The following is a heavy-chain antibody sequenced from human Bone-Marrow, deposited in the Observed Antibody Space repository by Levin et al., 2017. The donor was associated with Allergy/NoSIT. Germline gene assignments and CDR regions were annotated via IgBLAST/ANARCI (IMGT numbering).Heavy chain of an antibody. CDR2: IYSGGGT. CDR3: ARDFFLYNYPGYIDY. D-gene: IGHD3-22*01. Sequence: GGSLRLSCAASGFTVSSKYMSWVRQSPGKGLEWVSVIYSGGGTYYADSVKGRFTISRDNSKNTLYLQMNSLRAEDTAVYYCARDFFLYNYPGYIDYWGQGTLVTVSS. V-gene: IGHV3-66*01. CDR1: GFTVSSKY. J-gene: IGHJ4*02.